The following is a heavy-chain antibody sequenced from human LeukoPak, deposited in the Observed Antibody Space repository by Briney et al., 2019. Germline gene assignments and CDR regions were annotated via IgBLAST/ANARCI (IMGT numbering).Heavy chain of an antibody. Sequence: GGSLRLSCAASGFTFSSYAMHWVRQAPGKGLEWVAVISYDGSNKYYADSVKGRFTISRDNSKNTLYLQMNSLRAEDTAVYYCARGPGEMRGATRGSAFDIWGQGTMVTVSS. CDR3: ARGPGEMRGATRGSAFDI. D-gene: IGHD1-26*01. V-gene: IGHV3-30-3*01. CDR2: ISYDGSNK. CDR1: GFTFSSYA. J-gene: IGHJ3*02.